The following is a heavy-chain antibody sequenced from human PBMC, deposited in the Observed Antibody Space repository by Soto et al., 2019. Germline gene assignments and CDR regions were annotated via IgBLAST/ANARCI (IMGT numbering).Heavy chain of an antibody. D-gene: IGHD3-16*01. CDR1: GFTFGDYA. CDR3: SRGLLGVLAVDI. J-gene: IGHJ3*02. Sequence: EVQLVESGGDLVQPGRSLRLSCTTAGFTFGDYAVSWLRQAPGKGLEWVSIIRSKASGGTAEYAASVKGRFTMSRDESQSIAHLQMNSLKSEDTAVYYCSRGLLGVLAVDIWGQGTMVTVSS. V-gene: IGHV3-49*03. CDR2: IRSKASGGTA.